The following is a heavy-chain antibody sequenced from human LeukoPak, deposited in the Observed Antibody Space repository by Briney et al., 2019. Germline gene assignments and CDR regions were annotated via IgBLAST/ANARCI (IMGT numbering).Heavy chain of an antibody. J-gene: IGHJ6*03. CDR1: GGSINN. V-gene: IGHV4-59*01. CDR3: ASAVRGQNYYMDV. Sequence: SETLSLTCTVSGGSINNWNWIRQPPGKGLEWIGQIYYSGSTNYNPSLKSRVTISVDTSKSQLSLKLRSVTAADTAVYYCASAVRGQNYYMDVWGKGTTVTVSS. CDR2: IYYSGST. D-gene: IGHD3-10*01.